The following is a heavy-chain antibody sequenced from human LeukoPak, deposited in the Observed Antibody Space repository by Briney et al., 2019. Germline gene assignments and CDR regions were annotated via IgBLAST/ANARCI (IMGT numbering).Heavy chain of an antibody. CDR2: INYSGST. D-gene: IGHD3-22*01. J-gene: IGHJ4*02. CDR1: GGSISGSY. V-gene: IGHV4-59*01. CDR3: AREYSSFEY. Sequence: SETLSLTCTVSGGSISGSYWHWIRQPPGMGLEWIGYINYSGSTDYKPSLKSRVTISVDTSNNQFSLNLRSVTAADTAVYYCAREYSSFEYWGQGILVTVSS.